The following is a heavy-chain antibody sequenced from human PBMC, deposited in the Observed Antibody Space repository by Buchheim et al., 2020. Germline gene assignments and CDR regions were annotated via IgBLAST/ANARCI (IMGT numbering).Heavy chain of an antibody. J-gene: IGHJ6*02. Sequence: QVQLVQSGAEVKKPGASVKVSCKASGYTFTSYDINWVRQATGQGLEWMGWMNPNSGNTGYAQKFQGRVTMTRNTSISTAYMGLSSLRSEDTSVYYCATSSWYLRDYYYYYYGMDVWGQETT. D-gene: IGHD6-13*01. V-gene: IGHV1-8*01. CDR2: MNPNSGNT. CDR3: ATSSWYLRDYYYYYYGMDV. CDR1: GYTFTSYD.